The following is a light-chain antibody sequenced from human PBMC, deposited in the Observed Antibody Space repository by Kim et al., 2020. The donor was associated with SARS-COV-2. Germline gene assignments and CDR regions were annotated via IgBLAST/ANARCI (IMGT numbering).Light chain of an antibody. CDR3: CSYAGSKTFVV. V-gene: IGLV2-23*02. J-gene: IGLJ3*02. CDR2: EIN. Sequence: QSVTIACTGTSSDIGGYNLVYWYQQLPGKAPKLIIYEINKRPSGVSNRFSASKSGNTASLTISGLQADDEADYHCCSYAGSKTFVVFGGGTKLTVL. CDR1: SSDIGGYNL.